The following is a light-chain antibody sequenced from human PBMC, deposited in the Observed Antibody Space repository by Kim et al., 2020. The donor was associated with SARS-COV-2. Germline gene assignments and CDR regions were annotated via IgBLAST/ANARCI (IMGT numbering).Light chain of an antibody. CDR3: ISFTTAATWV. Sequence: GQSFTISCTGTSSAIGAYNYVSWFQQHPGKAPQLMIYTVTERPSGVSNRFSGSKSGTTASLTISGLQAEDEADYYCISFTTAATWVFGGGTQLTVL. CDR1: SSAIGAYNY. V-gene: IGLV2-14*03. CDR2: TVT. J-gene: IGLJ3*02.